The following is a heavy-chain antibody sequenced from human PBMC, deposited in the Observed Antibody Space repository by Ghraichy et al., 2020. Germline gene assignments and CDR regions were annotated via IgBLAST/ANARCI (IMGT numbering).Heavy chain of an antibody. CDR3: ARGGYYDFWSGYWSLDY. D-gene: IGHD3-3*01. V-gene: IGHV4-59*01. J-gene: IGHJ4*02. CDR2: IYYSGST. CDR1: GGFISSYY. Sequence: SETLSLTCTVSGGFISSYYWSWIRQPPGKGLEWIGYIYYSGSTNYNPSLKSRVTISVDTSKNQFSLKLSSVTAADTAVYYCARGGYYDFWSGYWSLDYWGQGTLVTVSS.